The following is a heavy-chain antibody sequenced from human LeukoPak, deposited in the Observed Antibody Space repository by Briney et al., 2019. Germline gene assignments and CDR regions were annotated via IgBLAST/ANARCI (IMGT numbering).Heavy chain of an antibody. CDR2: MYYRGTT. J-gene: IGHJ1*01. Sequence: SETLSLTCSVSGGPISGYQWNWIRQPPGKGLEWIAYMYYRGTTNYRPSLRSRVTMSVDTSKNQFSLRLSSVTAADTAVYYCASVPAVESTGYGRGYYQHWGQGTLVTVSS. D-gene: IGHD3-22*01. CDR1: GGPISGYQ. V-gene: IGHV4-59*01. CDR3: ASVPAVESTGYGRGYYQH.